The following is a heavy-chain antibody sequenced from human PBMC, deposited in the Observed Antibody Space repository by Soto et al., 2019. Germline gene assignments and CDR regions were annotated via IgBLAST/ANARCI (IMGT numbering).Heavy chain of an antibody. CDR1: GYTFTDYY. CDR2: INPNSGGT. J-gene: IGHJ6*02. D-gene: IGHD6-13*01. Sequence: GASVKVSCKASGYTFTDYYMHWVRQAPGQGLEWMGWINPNSGGTNYAQKFQGRVAMTRDTSISTAYMELSRLRSDDTAVYYCARDFRRQQPHPGLLNYYYYYGMDVWGQGTTVTVSS. CDR3: ARDFRRQQPHPGLLNYYYYYGMDV. V-gene: IGHV1-2*02.